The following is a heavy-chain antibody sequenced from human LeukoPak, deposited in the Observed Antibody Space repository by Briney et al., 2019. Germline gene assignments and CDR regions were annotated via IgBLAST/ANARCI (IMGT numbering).Heavy chain of an antibody. J-gene: IGHJ4*02. CDR2: INAGNGNT. V-gene: IGHV1-3*01. Sequence: ASVKVSCKASGYTFTSYAMHWVRQAPGQRLEWMGWINAGNGNTKYSQKFQGRVTITRDTSASTAYMELSSLRSEDTAVYYCARSRKGSPSSGGTNCDYWGQGTLVTVSS. CDR3: ARSRKGSPSSGGTNCDY. D-gene: IGHD2-15*01. CDR1: GYTFTSYA.